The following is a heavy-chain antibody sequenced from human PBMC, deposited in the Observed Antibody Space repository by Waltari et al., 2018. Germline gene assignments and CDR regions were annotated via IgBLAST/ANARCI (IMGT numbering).Heavy chain of an antibody. CDR2: IYYSGST. CDR3: AARPSRDFWSGYFDY. CDR1: GGSISSSSYS. J-gene: IGHJ4*02. Sequence: QLQLQESGPGLVKPSETLSLTCTVSGGSISSSSYSWGWLRQPPGKGLEWIGSIYYSGSTYYNPSLKSRVTISVDTSKNQFSLKLSSVTAADTAVYYCAARPSRDFWSGYFDYWGQGTLVTVSS. V-gene: IGHV4-39*01. D-gene: IGHD3-3*01.